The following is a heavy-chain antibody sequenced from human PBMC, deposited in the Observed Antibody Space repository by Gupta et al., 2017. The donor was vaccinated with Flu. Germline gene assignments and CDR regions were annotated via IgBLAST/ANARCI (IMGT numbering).Heavy chain of an antibody. D-gene: IGHD1-26*01. J-gene: IGHJ6*02. CDR1: GFSFRNYG. V-gene: IGHV3-30*18. CDR3: AKDWRWESNLYGMNV. CDR2: ISHDGSSK. Sequence: GRSLRLSCAASGFSFRNYGMHWVRQAPGKGLEWVAVISHDGSSKDYAESVEGRFTISRDNSKNTLYLQMNSLRADDTAVFYCAKDWRWESNLYGMNVWGPGTTVIVSS.